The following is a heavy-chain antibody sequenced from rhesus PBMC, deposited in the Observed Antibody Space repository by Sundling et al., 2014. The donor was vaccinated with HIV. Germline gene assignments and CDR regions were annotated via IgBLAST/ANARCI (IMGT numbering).Heavy chain of an antibody. V-gene: IGHV4-93*01. D-gene: IGHD2-15*01. CDR1: GGSISSSNW. J-gene: IGHJ6*01. CDR3: ATTEKMDEYRALDS. Sequence: QVQLQESGPAVVKPSETLSLTCAVSGGSISSSNWWSWIRQSPGKALEWIGAIYGSAGNTEYNPSLKSRVTLSKDTSKNQFSLKLSSVTAADTAVYFCATTEKMDEYRALDSWVQGVVVTVSS. CDR2: IYGSAGNT.